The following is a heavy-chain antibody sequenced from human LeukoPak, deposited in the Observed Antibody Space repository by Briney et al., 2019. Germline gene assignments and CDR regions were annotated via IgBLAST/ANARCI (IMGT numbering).Heavy chain of an antibody. CDR1: GFTFSSYA. J-gene: IGHJ4*02. CDR3: AKEVRYYYDSSGYFWGFDY. V-gene: IGHV3-23*01. Sequence: GGSLRLSCAASGFTFSSYAMSWVRQAPGKGLEWVAVMSGSASSTYSADSVKGRFTISRDNSGNTLYLQMNSLRAEDTAVYYCAKEVRYYYDSSGYFWGFDYWGQGILVTVSS. CDR2: MSGSASST. D-gene: IGHD3-22*01.